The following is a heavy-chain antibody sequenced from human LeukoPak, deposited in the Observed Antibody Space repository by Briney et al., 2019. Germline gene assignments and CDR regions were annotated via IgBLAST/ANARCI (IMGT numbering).Heavy chain of an antibody. J-gene: IGHJ3*02. CDR3: ARIYGNSTIADAFDI. D-gene: IGHD2-21*01. Sequence: GGSLRLSCAASGFSVFSNYVTWVRQAPGKGLEWVAVSYRRDTTFYADAVKGRFIISTDSSRKTVCLQMNSLRVDDTAMYYCARIYGNSTIADAFDIWGQGTMVIVSS. CDR2: SYRRDTT. CDR1: GFSVFSNY. V-gene: IGHV3-53*01.